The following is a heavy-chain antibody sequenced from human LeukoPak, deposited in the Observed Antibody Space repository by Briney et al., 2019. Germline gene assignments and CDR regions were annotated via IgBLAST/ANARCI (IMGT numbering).Heavy chain of an antibody. Sequence: GGSLRLSCAASGFTVSSNYMSWVRQAPGKGLEWVSVIYSGGSTYYADSVKGRFTISRDNSKNTLYLQMNSLRAEDTAVYYCARAKFRGYYFDYWGQGTLVTVSS. CDR2: IYSGGST. CDR3: ARAKFRGYYFDY. CDR1: GFTVSSNY. V-gene: IGHV3-66*01. D-gene: IGHD5-24*01. J-gene: IGHJ4*02.